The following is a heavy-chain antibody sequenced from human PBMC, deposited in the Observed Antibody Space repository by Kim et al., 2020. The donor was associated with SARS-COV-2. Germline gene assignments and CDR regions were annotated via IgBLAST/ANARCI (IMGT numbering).Heavy chain of an antibody. D-gene: IGHD5-12*01. Sequence: ASVKVSFKASGYTFTTYNIHRVRQAPGQGLEWRGWINSGKGNTKYSQKFQGRVSISRDISASTAYMDLSSLGSEDTAIYYCVTGGGPAWGQGTLVTVSS. V-gene: IGHV1-3*04. CDR1: GYTFTTYN. CDR2: INSGKGNT. J-gene: IGHJ4*02. CDR3: VTGGGPA.